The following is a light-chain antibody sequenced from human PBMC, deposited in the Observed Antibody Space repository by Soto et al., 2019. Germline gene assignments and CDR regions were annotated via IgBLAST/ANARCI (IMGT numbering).Light chain of an antibody. J-gene: IGLJ1*01. CDR2: EVS. CDR1: SSDVGSYNL. Sequence: QSALTQPAYVSWSPRESITISCTGTSSDVGSYNLVSWYQQHPGKAPKLMIYEVSKRPSGVSNRFSGSKSGNTASLTISGLQAEDEADYYCCSYAGSSTSYVFGTGTKVTVL. CDR3: CSYAGSSTSYV. V-gene: IGLV2-23*02.